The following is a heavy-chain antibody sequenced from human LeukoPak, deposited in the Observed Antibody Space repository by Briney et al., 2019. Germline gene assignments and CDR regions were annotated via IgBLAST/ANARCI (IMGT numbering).Heavy chain of an antibody. J-gene: IGHJ5*02. Sequence: PGGSLRLSCAASGFIFNNYGLIWVRQAPGKGLEWVSAISNDGGGTTYADFVKGRFTISRDNSKNTVFLQMNSLRAEDTALYYCAKGGSGYFLDLWGHGTLVTVSS. CDR1: GFIFNNYG. CDR3: AKGGSGYFLDL. CDR2: ISNDGGGT. D-gene: IGHD3-22*01. V-gene: IGHV3-23*01.